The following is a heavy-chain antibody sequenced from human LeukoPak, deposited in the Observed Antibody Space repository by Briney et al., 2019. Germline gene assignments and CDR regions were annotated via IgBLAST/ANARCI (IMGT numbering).Heavy chain of an antibody. D-gene: IGHD2-2*01. CDR2: IYYSGST. Sequence: PSETLSLTCTVSGGSISSGDYYWSWIRQPPGKGLEWIGYIYYSGSTYYNPSLKSRITISVDTAKNQFSLKLSSVTAADTAVYYCARYCSSTSCYGPTFDYWGQGTLVTVSS. CDR3: ARYCSSTSCYGPTFDY. V-gene: IGHV4-30-4*08. J-gene: IGHJ4*02. CDR1: GGSISSGDYY.